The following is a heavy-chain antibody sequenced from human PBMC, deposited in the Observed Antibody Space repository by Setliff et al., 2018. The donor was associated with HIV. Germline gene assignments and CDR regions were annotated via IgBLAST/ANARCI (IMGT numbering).Heavy chain of an antibody. CDR1: GDSIGAYH. CDR2: IHSSGTT. CDR3: ATYSAGEGGRGH. D-gene: IGHD2-15*01. V-gene: IGHV4-59*01. Sequence: SETLSLTCSVSGDSIGAYHWSWIRQPPGRGLEWIGYIHSSGTTHYNPSLSSRVTISFDASKKYFSLKLTSVTAADTAMYYCATYSAGEGGRGHWGQGTLVTLSS. J-gene: IGHJ4*02.